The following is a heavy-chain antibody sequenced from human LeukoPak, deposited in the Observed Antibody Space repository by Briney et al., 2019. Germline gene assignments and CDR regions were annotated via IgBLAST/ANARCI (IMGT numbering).Heavy chain of an antibody. CDR3: AKADSSIWHRNYFDY. V-gene: IGHV3-9*03. J-gene: IGHJ4*02. Sequence: GGSLRLSCAASGFTFDDYAMHWVRQAPGKGLEWVSGISWNSGSIGYADSVKGRFIISRDNAKNSLYLQMNSLRAEDMALYYCAKADSSIWHRNYFDYWGQGTLATVSS. D-gene: IGHD6-13*01. CDR1: GFTFDDYA. CDR2: ISWNSGSI.